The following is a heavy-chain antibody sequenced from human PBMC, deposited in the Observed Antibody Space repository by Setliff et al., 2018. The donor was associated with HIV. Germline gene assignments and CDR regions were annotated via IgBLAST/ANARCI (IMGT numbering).Heavy chain of an antibody. D-gene: IGHD2-2*01. CDR3: ARLTDSTSWFARFDY. CDR2: ISYTGST. J-gene: IGHJ4*02. V-gene: IGHV4-59*01. Sequence: SETLSLTCAMSGGSINNYYWGWIRQPPGKTLEWIGYISYTGSTKYNPSLQSRVTFSLHTSENKFSLNLNSVTAADTAVYYCARLTDSTSWFARFDYWGQGVLVTSPQ. CDR1: GGSINNYY.